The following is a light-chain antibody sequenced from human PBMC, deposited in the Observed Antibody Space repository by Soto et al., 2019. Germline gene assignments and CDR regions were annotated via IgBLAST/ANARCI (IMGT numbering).Light chain of an antibody. Sequence: DIQMTQSPSSLSASVGDRVTITCRASQSISSHLSWYQQKPGKAPKLLIHAASSLQSGVPSRFRGSGSGTDFTLTISSLQPEDFASYYCQQTYSSLRTFGQGTKVEI. V-gene: IGKV1-39*01. J-gene: IGKJ1*01. CDR2: AAS. CDR3: QQTYSSLRT. CDR1: QSISSH.